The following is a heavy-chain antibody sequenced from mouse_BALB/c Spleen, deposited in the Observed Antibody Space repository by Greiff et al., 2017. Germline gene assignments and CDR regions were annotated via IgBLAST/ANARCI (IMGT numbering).Heavy chain of an antibody. Sequence: LVKTGASVKISCKASGYSFTGYYMHWVKQSHGKSLEWIGYISCYNGATSYNQKFKGKATFTVDTSSSTAYMQFNSLTSEDSAVYYCARVNYGSSYWYFDVWGAGTTVTVSS. D-gene: IGHD1-1*01. CDR3: ARVNYGSSYWYFDV. CDR1: GYSFTGYY. J-gene: IGHJ1*01. CDR2: ISCYNGAT. V-gene: IGHV1S34*01.